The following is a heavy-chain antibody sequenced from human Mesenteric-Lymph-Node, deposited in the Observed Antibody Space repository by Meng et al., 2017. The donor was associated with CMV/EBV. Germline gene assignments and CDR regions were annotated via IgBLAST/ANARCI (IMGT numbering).Heavy chain of an antibody. CDR3: ARGSSYDILTGYFDY. D-gene: IGHD3-9*01. CDR2: INHSGST. Sequence: VQYKQLGAGLVKPSESLSVTSAVYGGAFSGSYWNWIRQSPEKGLEWIGEINHSGSTTYNPSFTSRIIISVDTSTNQISLNMSSGTAADTAVYYCARGSSYDILTGYFDYWGQGALVTVSS. CDR1: GGAFSGSY. V-gene: IGHV4-34*02. J-gene: IGHJ4*02.